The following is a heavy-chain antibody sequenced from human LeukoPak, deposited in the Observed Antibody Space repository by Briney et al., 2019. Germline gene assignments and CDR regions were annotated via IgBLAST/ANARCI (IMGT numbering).Heavy chain of an antibody. D-gene: IGHD6-6*01. V-gene: IGHV3-7*01. CDR1: GFVLSNYW. J-gene: IGHJ4*02. CDR2: IGQDGSET. Sequence: GGSLRLSCEASGFVLSNYWMSWVRQAPGKGLEWVANIGQDGSETNYLDSVKGRFTISRDNAKNSVYLQMNGLRAEDTAVYYSARVWISSYTLIDYWGQGTLVTVSS. CDR3: ARVWISSYTLIDY.